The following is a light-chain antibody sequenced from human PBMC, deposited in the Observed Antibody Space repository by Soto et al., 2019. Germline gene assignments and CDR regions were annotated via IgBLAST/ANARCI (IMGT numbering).Light chain of an antibody. CDR2: GAS. J-gene: IGKJ4*01. Sequence: EIVMTQSPATLSVSPGERATLSCRASQSVSSNLAWYQLKPGQAPRLLIYGASTRATGIPARFSGSGSGTEVTLTISSLQSEDFAVYYCQQYNNWPPLTFGGGTKVEIK. CDR3: QQYNNWPPLT. V-gene: IGKV3-15*01. CDR1: QSVSSN.